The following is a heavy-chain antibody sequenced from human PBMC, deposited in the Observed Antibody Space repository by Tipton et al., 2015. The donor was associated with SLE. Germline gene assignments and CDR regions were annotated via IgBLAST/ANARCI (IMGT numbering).Heavy chain of an antibody. CDR2: ISSSSSYI. V-gene: IGHV3-21*01. D-gene: IGHD3-3*01. J-gene: IGHJ4*02. Sequence: SLRLSCAASGFTFSSYAMHWVRQAPGKGLEWVSSISSSSSYIYYADSVKGRFTISRDNAKNSLYLQMNSLRAEDTAVYYCARGGVLRFLEWLSSYFDYWGQGTLVTVSS. CDR1: GFTFSSYA. CDR3: ARGGVLRFLEWLSSYFDY.